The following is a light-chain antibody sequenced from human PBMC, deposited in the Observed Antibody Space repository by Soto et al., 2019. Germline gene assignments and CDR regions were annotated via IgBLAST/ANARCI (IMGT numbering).Light chain of an antibody. CDR1: QSISSY. V-gene: IGKV1-39*01. J-gene: IGKJ1*01. CDR2: AAS. Sequence: DIQLTQSPSSLFASVGDSVTITCRASQSISSYLNWYQQKPGKAPKLLIYAASSLQSGVPSRFSGSGSGTEFTLTISSLQPDDFATYYCQHYNSYSEAFGQGTKVDIK. CDR3: QHYNSYSEA.